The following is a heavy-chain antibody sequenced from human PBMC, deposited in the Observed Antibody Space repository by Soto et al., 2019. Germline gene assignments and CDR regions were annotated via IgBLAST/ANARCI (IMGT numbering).Heavy chain of an antibody. CDR3: ARRGPIGRGFDP. CDR1: GDTFSSYI. V-gene: IGHV1-69*01. CDR2: IIPMFGTA. D-gene: IGHD3-10*01. Sequence: QVQLVQSGAEVKKPGSSVKVSCKASGDTFSSYIMTWVRQAPGQGLEWMGGIIPMFGTANTAQKFQGRVTITADESTNTAHMELRRLRSKDTAVYYCARRGPIGRGFDPWGQGTLVIVSS. J-gene: IGHJ5*02.